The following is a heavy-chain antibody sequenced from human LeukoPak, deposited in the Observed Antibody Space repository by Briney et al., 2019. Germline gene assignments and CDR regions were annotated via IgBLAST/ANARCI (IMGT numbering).Heavy chain of an antibody. D-gene: IGHD3-22*01. J-gene: IGHJ4*02. CDR3: AKDWDPGYYDSSGSHPDY. CDR1: GFTFISFV. V-gene: IGHV3-30*18. CDR2: ISYDGSNK. Sequence: PGRSLRLSGAASGFTFISFVMHWVRQAPGKGLEWVPPISYDGSNKYYADSVKGRFTISRDNSKNTLYLQMNSLRAEDAAVYYCAKDWDPGYYDSSGSHPDYWGQGTLVTVSS.